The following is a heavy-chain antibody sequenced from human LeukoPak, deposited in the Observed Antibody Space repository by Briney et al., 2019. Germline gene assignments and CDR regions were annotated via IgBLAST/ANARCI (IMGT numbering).Heavy chain of an antibody. D-gene: IGHD6-13*01. V-gene: IGHV1-18*01. CDR1: GYIFTSYG. J-gene: IGHJ4*02. CDR2: ISAYNGNT. CDR3: AKDKAAGTPDPFDY. Sequence: ASVKVSCKASGYIFTSYGISWVRQAPGQGLEWMGWISAYNGNTNYAQKLQGRVTMTTDTSTSTAYMELRSLRSDDTAVYYCAKDKAAGTPDPFDYWGQGTLVTVSS.